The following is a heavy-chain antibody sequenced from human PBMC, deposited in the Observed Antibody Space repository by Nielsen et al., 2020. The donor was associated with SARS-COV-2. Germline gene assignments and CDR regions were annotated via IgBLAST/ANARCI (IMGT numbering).Heavy chain of an antibody. CDR3: ARGPTVQPFHH. V-gene: IGHV4-39*01. J-gene: IGHJ1*01. Sequence: SETLSLTCAVSGGSVSSNDWWTWVRQPPGKGLEWVGSVYYTGLTYYDPSLKSRVAISADSSKNQLSLRLHSVTAADTAVYFCARGPTVQPFHHWGQGTVVYVSS. CDR1: GGSVSSNDW. CDR2: VYYTGLT. D-gene: IGHD4-17*01.